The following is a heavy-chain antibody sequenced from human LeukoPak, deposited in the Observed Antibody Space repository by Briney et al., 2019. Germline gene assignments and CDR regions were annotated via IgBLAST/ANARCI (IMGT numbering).Heavy chain of an antibody. V-gene: IGHV3-48*03. CDR1: GFTFSSYE. Sequence: PGGSLLLSCNASGFTFSSYEMNWVRQAPGRGVEWVSYISSTGTTIYYADSVKGRFTISRDNTKKSLYLQMNSLRAEDTAVYYCARDERPNAFDIWGQGTMVTVSS. CDR2: ISSTGTTI. J-gene: IGHJ3*02. CDR3: ARDERPNAFDI.